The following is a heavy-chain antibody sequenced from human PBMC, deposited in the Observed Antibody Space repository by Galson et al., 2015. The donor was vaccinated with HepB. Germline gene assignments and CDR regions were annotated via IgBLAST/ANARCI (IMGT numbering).Heavy chain of an antibody. J-gene: IGHJ4*02. Sequence: SLRLSCAASRFTFGDYAMNWFRQAPGKGLEWVGFIRSKAYGGTTEYAASVKGRFTISRDDSKSIAYLQMNSLKTEDTAVYYCTRVDLITMIVDYWGQGTLVTVSS. CDR1: RFTFGDYA. CDR3: TRVDLITMIVDY. V-gene: IGHV3-49*03. D-gene: IGHD3-22*01. CDR2: IRSKAYGGTT.